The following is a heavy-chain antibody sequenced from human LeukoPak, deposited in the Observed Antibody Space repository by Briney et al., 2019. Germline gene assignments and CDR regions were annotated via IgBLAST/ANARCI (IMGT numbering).Heavy chain of an antibody. Sequence: SETLSLTCTVSGGSISSGGYYWSWIRQPAGKGLEWIGRIYTSGNTNYNPSLKSRVTISVDTSKNQFSLKLSSVTAADTAVYYCARDLRGGSFIYFDYWGQGTLVTVSS. CDR2: IYTSGNT. CDR1: GGSISSGGYY. D-gene: IGHD1-26*01. J-gene: IGHJ4*02. V-gene: IGHV4-61*02. CDR3: ARDLRGGSFIYFDY.